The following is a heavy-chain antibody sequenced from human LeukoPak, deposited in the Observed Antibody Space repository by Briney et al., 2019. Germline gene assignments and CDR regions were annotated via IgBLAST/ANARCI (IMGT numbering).Heavy chain of an antibody. CDR2: IYYTGST. CDR1: GGSISSYY. J-gene: IGHJ6*02. V-gene: IGHV4-59*01. Sequence: SETLSLTCTVSGGSISSYYWSWIRQPPGKGLEWIGYIYYTGSTNYNPSLKSRVTISVDTSKNQISLKLSSVTAADSAVYYCVREQRSYDFSSAFYIDHGMDVWGQGTTVTVSS. CDR3: VREQRSYDFSSAFYIDHGMDV. D-gene: IGHD3-3*01.